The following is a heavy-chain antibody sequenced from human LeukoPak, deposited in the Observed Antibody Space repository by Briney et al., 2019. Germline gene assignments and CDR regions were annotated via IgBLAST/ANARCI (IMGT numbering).Heavy chain of an antibody. CDR2: TSNDGSSK. V-gene: IGHV3-30-3*01. CDR3: AKGGYCSSTSCYVGWFDP. CDR1: KFTFSTFA. J-gene: IGHJ5*02. D-gene: IGHD2-2*01. Sequence: GRSLRLSCAASKFTFSTFAMHWVRQAPGKGLEWVALTSNDGSSKYYTDSVKGRFTISRDNSKNTLFLQMNSLRAEDTAVYYCAKGGYCSSTSCYVGWFDPWGQGTLVTVSS.